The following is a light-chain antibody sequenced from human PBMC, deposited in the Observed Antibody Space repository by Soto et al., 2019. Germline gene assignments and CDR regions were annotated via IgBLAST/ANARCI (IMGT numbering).Light chain of an antibody. CDR3: QHYGGSQGT. Sequence: EIVLTQSPGTLSLSPGERATLSCRASQSVASRSIAWYQQRLGQAPRLLIYGASNRATGIPDRFSGSGSGTDFTLTFSRLDPEDFAVYYCQHYGGSQGTFGQGTKVEIK. J-gene: IGKJ1*01. CDR2: GAS. CDR1: QSVASRS. V-gene: IGKV3-20*01.